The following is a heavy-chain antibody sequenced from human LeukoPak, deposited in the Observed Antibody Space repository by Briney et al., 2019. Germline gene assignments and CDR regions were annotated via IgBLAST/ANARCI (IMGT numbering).Heavy chain of an antibody. CDR2: ISAYNGNT. Sequence: GASVKVSCKASGYTFTSYGISWVRQAPGQGLEWMGWISAYNGNTNYAQKLQGRVTMTTDTSTSTAYMELRSLRSDDTAVYYCARDGYRSSTSCYTHDYYYYGMDVWGQGTTVTVSS. V-gene: IGHV1-18*01. CDR3: ARDGYRSSTSCYTHDYYYYGMDV. J-gene: IGHJ6*02. CDR1: GYTFTSYG. D-gene: IGHD2-2*02.